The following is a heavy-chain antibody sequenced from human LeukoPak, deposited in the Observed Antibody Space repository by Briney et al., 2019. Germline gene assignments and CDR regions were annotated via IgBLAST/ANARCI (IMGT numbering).Heavy chain of an antibody. J-gene: IGHJ4*02. CDR2: INHSGST. Sequence: PSETLSLTCAVYGGSFSDYYWSWIRQPPGKGLEWIGEINHSGSTNYNPSLKSRVTISVDTSKNQFSLKLSSVTAADTAVYYCAPPFKGIDYWGQGTLVTVSS. CDR1: GGSFSDYY. CDR3: APPFKGIDY. V-gene: IGHV4-34*01. D-gene: IGHD3-10*01.